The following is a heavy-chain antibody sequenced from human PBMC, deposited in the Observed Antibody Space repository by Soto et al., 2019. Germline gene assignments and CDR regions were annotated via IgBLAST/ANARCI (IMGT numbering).Heavy chain of an antibody. D-gene: IGHD1-1*01. V-gene: IGHV4-4*07. CDR2: IYATGTT. J-gene: IGHJ5*02. Sequence: SETLSLPCTVSGASIRGFYWSWIRKSAGKGLEWTGGIYATGTTDYNPSLKSRVMMSVDTSKKQFSLKLRSVTAADTAVYYCVRDGTKTLRDWFDPWGQGISVTVSS. CDR1: GASIRGFY. CDR3: VRDGTKTLRDWFDP.